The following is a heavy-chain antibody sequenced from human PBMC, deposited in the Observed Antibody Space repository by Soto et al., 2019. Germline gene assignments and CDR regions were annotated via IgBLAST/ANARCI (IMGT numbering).Heavy chain of an antibody. D-gene: IGHD2-15*01. CDR2: IKQDGSEK. CDR3: VVGGHLDY. CDR1: GFSFSTYW. Sequence: EMQLVESGGGLVQPGGSLTLSCSASGFSFSTYWMSWARQAPGKGLEWVANIKQDGSEKNYVDSVKGRFTISRDNAENSLYLQMTSLRAEDTAVYHCVVGGHLDYWGQGTLVTVSS. J-gene: IGHJ4*02. V-gene: IGHV3-7*02.